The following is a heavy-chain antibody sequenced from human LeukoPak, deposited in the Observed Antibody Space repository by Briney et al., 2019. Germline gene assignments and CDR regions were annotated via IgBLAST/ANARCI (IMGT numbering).Heavy chain of an antibody. CDR1: GFSFDDYG. J-gene: IGHJ4*02. D-gene: IGHD3-16*01. Sequence: GGSLRLSCAASGFSFDDYGMSWVRQVPGEGREWASGISGKGDRKDYADSVKGRFTISRDNANNTLYLQLKRLRAEDTAFYYCATVGGNYWGQGTLVTVSS. V-gene: IGHV3-20*04. CDR2: ISGKGDRK. CDR3: ATVGGNY.